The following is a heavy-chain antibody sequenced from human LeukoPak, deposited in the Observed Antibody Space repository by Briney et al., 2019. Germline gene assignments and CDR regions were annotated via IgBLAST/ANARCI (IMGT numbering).Heavy chain of an antibody. Sequence: SETLSLTCTVSGGSISSNRYHWGWIPQPPGKVLEWIGSIYYSGSTYYNPSLKSRVTISVDTSKNQFSLKLSSVTAADTAVYYCARGDWYYYYYYMDVWGKGTTVTISS. D-gene: IGHD3/OR15-3a*01. CDR1: GGSISSNRYH. V-gene: IGHV4-39*07. J-gene: IGHJ6*03. CDR2: IYYSGST. CDR3: ARGDWYYYYYYMDV.